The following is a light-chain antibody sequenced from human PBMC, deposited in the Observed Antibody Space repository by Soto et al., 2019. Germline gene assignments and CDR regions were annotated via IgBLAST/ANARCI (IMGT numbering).Light chain of an antibody. CDR3: QQYDNWRT. V-gene: IGKV3-15*01. J-gene: IGKJ1*01. CDR1: QSVRSN. Sequence: EIVMPQSPATLSVSPGERATLSCRASQSVRSNLAWYQQKPGQAPRLLIYDASTRATGIPARISGSGSGTEFTLTISSLQSEDFAVYYCQQYDNWRTFGQGTKVDI. CDR2: DAS.